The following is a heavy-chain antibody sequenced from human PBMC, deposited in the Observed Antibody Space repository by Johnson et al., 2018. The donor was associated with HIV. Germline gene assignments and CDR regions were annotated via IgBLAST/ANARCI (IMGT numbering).Heavy chain of an antibody. D-gene: IGHD1-26*01. CDR3: ARDRGYSGSYFGAFDI. CDR2: ISNSGGGT. V-gene: IGHV3-11*01. Sequence: QLVESGGGLVKPGGSLRLSCAASGFTFSDYYMSWIRQAPGKGLEWVSYISNSGGGTYYADSVKGRFTISRDNSKNTLYLQMNSLRAEDTAVFYCARDRGYSGSYFGAFDIWGQGTMVTVSS. J-gene: IGHJ3*02. CDR1: GFTFSDYY.